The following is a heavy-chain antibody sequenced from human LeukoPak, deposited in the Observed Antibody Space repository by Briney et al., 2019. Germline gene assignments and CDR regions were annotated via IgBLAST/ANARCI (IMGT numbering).Heavy chain of an antibody. CDR2: ISAYNGNT. CDR3: ARVSIYYDILTGYPLGY. D-gene: IGHD3-9*01. Sequence: ASVKVSCMASGYTFTSYGISWVRQAPGQGLEWMGWISAYNGNTNYAQKLQGRVTMTTDTSTSTAYMELRSLRSDDTAVYYCARVSIYYDILTGYPLGYWGQGTLVTVSS. CDR1: GYTFTSYG. V-gene: IGHV1-18*01. J-gene: IGHJ4*02.